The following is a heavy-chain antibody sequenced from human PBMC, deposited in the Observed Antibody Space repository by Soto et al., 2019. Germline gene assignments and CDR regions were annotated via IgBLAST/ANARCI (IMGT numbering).Heavy chain of an antibody. J-gene: IGHJ6*02. CDR3: ATCQLGEYYYAMDI. V-gene: IGHV4-4*02. D-gene: IGHD7-27*01. Sequence: PSETLSLTCGVSGDSITTYKWWTWVRQTPGKGLEWIGEMYDSGNTRYNPALKGRLTISKHNPKNELALKLNSVTVADTAVYYCATCQLGEYYYAMDIWGEGTTVTVP. CDR1: GDSITTYKW. CDR2: MYDSGNT.